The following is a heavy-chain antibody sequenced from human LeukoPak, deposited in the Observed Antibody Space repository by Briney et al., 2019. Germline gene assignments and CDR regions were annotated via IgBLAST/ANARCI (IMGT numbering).Heavy chain of an antibody. Sequence: GGSLRLSCAASGLTFSNAWMSCVRQAPGKGPEWVGRIKSKTDGGTTDYAAPVKGRFTISRDDSKNTLYLQMNSLKTEDTAVYYCTTAGYHYGMDVWGQGTTVTVSS. CDR2: IKSKTDGGTT. CDR3: TTAGYHYGMDV. CDR1: GLTFSNAW. J-gene: IGHJ6*02. V-gene: IGHV3-15*01.